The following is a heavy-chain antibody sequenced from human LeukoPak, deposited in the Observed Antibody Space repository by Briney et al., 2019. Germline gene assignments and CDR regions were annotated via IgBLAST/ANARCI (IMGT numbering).Heavy chain of an antibody. V-gene: IGHV3-64*01. Sequence: GGSLRLSCAASGFTFSSYAMHWVRQAPGKGLEYVSGINPNGYSTYYANSVKGRVTISRDNSKNTLDLQMGSLRAEDLAVYFCARGVIYDYVWESDRTPPSYFDNWGQGTLVTVSS. CDR2: INPNGYST. CDR1: GFTFSSYA. J-gene: IGHJ4*02. D-gene: IGHD3-16*02. CDR3: ARGVIYDYVWESDRTPPSYFDN.